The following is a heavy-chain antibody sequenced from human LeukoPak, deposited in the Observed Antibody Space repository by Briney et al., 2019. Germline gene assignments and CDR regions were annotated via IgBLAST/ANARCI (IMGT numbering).Heavy chain of an antibody. J-gene: IGHJ4*02. CDR2: TNHSGST. D-gene: IGHD4-17*01. CDR3: ARIDDYGDYYFDY. Sequence: SEALSLTCAVYGGSFSGYYWSWIRQPPGKGLEWIGETNHSGSTNYNPSLKSRVTISVDTSKNQFSLKLSSVTAADTAVYYCARIDDYGDYYFDYWGQGTLVTVSS. CDR1: GGSFSGYY. V-gene: IGHV4-34*01.